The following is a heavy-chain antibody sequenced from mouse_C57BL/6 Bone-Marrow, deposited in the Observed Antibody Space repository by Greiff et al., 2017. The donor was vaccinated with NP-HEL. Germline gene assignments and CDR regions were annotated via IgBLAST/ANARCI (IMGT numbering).Heavy chain of an antibody. CDR2: ISSGSSTI. Sequence: EVHLVESGGGLVKPGGSLKLSCAASGFTFSDYGMHWVRQAPEKGLEWVAYISSGSSTIYYADTVKGRFTISRDNAKNTLFLQMTSLRSEDTAMYYCARMGYYHVYWYFDVWGTGTTVTVSA. CDR3: ARMGYYHVYWYFDV. CDR1: GFTFSDYG. D-gene: IGHD2-3*01. V-gene: IGHV5-17*01. J-gene: IGHJ1*03.